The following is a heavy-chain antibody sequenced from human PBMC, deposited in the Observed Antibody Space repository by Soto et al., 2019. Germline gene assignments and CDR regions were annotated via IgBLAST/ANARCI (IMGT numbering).Heavy chain of an antibody. Sequence: GSLRLSCAASGFTFSSYDMHWVRQATGKGLEWVSAIGTAGDTYYPGSVKGRFTISRENAKNSLYLQMNSLRAGDTAVYYCARGQGLGYCSSTSCAYDAFDIWGQGTMVTVSS. D-gene: IGHD2-2*01. V-gene: IGHV3-13*01. CDR2: IGTAGDT. CDR3: ARGQGLGYCSSTSCAYDAFDI. CDR1: GFTFSSYD. J-gene: IGHJ3*02.